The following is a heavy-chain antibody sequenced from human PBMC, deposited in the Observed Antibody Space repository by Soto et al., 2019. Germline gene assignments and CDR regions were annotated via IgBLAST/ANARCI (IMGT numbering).Heavy chain of an antibody. J-gene: IGHJ6*03. CDR3: AAGRFLPHISSWFYYHYYMDV. CDR2: IVVGSGNT. D-gene: IGHD6-13*01. CDR1: GFTFTSSA. V-gene: IGHV1-58*02. Sequence: SVKVSCKASGFTFTSSAMQWVRQARGQRLEWIGWIVVGSGNTNYAQKFQERVTITRDMSTSTAYMELSSLRSEDTAVYYCAAGRFLPHISSWFYYHYYMDVWGKGTTVIVSS.